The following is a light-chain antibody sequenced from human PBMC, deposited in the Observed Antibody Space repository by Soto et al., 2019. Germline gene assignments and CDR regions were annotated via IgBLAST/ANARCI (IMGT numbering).Light chain of an antibody. V-gene: IGKV3-20*01. CDR1: QSISSTH. CDR2: GAS. CDR3: HQYATSDMDT. Sequence: ETVLTQSPGTLSLSPGERATLSCRASQSISSTHLAWYQQKSGQAPRLLIYGASSRATGIPDRLSGSGSGTDFSLTITRLEPEDFAVYYCHQYATSDMDTFGQGTKLEIK. J-gene: IGKJ2*01.